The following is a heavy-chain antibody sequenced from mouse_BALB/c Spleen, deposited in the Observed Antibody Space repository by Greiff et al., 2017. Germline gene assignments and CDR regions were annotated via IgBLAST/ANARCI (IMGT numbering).Heavy chain of an antibody. CDR2: IYPGSGST. D-gene: IGHD3-2*01. J-gene: IGHJ4*01. V-gene: IGHV1S22*01. Sequence: LQQPGSELVRPGASVKLSCKASGYTFTSYWMHWVKQRHGQGLEWIGNIYPGSGSTNYDEKFKSKGTLTVDTSSSTAYMQLSSLTSEDTAVYYCARGARQLGRHLYYYAMDYWGQGTSVTVSA. CDR3: ARGARQLGRHLYYYAMDY. CDR1: GYTFTSYW.